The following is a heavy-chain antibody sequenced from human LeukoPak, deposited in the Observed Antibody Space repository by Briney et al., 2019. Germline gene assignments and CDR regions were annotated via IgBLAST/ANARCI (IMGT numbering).Heavy chain of an antibody. CDR3: AKLLTYYYDSSGP. D-gene: IGHD3-22*01. V-gene: IGHV3-43*02. J-gene: IGHJ4*02. CDR2: ISGDGGST. CDR1: GFTFDDYA. Sequence: PGGSLRLSCAASGFTFDDYAMHWVRQAPGKGLEWVSLISGDGGSTYYADSVKGRFTISRDNSKNTLYLQMNSLRAEDTAVYYCAKLLTYYYDSSGPWGQGTLVTVSS.